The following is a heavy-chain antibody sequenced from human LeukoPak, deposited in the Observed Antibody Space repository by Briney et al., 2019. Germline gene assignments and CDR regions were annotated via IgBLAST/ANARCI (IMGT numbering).Heavy chain of an antibody. Sequence: GGSLRLSCAVSGFTFSSYGMSWVRPAPGKGLEWVSTIRGGGSNKYYVDSVKGRFSISRDNSKNSLYLQMNSLRAEDTAVYYCTKDRETVYSSIWYDRYWGQETLVTVS. CDR3: TKDRETVYSSIWYDRY. V-gene: IGHV3-23*01. D-gene: IGHD6-13*01. CDR2: IRGGGSNK. CDR1: GFTFSSYG. J-gene: IGHJ4*02.